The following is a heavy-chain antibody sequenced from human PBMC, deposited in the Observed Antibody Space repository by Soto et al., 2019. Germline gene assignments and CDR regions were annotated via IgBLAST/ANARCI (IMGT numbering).Heavy chain of an antibody. CDR3: ARVPGYDILTGWSDY. CDR1: GYTFTSYY. Sequence: ASVKVSCKASGYTFTSYYMHWVRQAPGQGLEWMGIINPSGGSTSYAQKFQGRVTMTRDTSTSTVYMELSSLRSEDTAVYYCARVPGYDILTGWSDYWGQGTLVTVSS. V-gene: IGHV1-46*01. D-gene: IGHD3-9*01. CDR2: INPSGGST. J-gene: IGHJ4*02.